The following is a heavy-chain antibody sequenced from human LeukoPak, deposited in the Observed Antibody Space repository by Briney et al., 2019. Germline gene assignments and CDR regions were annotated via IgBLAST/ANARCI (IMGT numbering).Heavy chain of an antibody. J-gene: IGHJ6*03. V-gene: IGHV1-2*02. CDR3: ARDLKRFLEWQADGDYYYYMDV. Sequence: GASVKVSCKASGYTFTGYYMHWVRQAPGQGLEWMGWINPNSGGTNYAQKFQGRVTMTRDTSISTAYMELSRLRSDDTAVYYCARDLKRFLEWQADGDYYYYMDVWGKGTTVTVSS. CDR2: INPNSGGT. CDR1: GYTFTGYY. D-gene: IGHD3-3*01.